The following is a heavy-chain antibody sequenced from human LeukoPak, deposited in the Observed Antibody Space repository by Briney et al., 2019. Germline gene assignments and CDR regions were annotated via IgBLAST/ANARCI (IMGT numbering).Heavy chain of an antibody. CDR2: IKQDGSEK. J-gene: IGHJ6*03. CDR3: ARSGRGVDSFYFYMDV. Sequence: GGSLRLSCAASGSSFVGYWMSWVRQAPGKGLEWVANIKQDGSEKYYVDSVKGRFTISRDNAKNSLYLQMNSLRAEDTAVYYCARSGRGVDSFYFYMDVWGKGTTVTVSS. D-gene: IGHD3-10*01. CDR1: GSSFVGYW. V-gene: IGHV3-7*01.